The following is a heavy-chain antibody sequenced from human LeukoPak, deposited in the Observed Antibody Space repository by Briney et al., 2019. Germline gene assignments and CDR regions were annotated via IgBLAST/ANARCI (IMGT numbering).Heavy chain of an antibody. Sequence: PSETLSLTCTVSGGSISSYYWSWIRQPPGKGLEWIGYIYYSGSTNYNPSLKSRVTISVDTSKNQFSLKLSSVTAADTAVYYCARYPSERHPYYYMDVWGKGTTVTVSS. J-gene: IGHJ6*03. V-gene: IGHV4-59*01. CDR2: IYYSGST. D-gene: IGHD1-1*01. CDR1: GGSISSYY. CDR3: ARYPSERHPYYYMDV.